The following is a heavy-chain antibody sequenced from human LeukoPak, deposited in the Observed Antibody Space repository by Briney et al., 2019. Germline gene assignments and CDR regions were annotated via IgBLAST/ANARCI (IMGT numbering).Heavy chain of an antibody. CDR1: GGSISSSSYY. D-gene: IGHD1-26*01. V-gene: IGHV4-39*01. CDR3: ARQEWELLNDAFDI. CDR2: IYYSGST. Sequence: SETLSLTCTVSGGSISSSSYYWGWIRQPPGKGLEWIGSIYYSGSTYYNPSLKSRVTISVDTSKNQFSLKLSSVTAADTAVYYCARQEWELLNDAFDIWGQGTMVTVSS. J-gene: IGHJ3*02.